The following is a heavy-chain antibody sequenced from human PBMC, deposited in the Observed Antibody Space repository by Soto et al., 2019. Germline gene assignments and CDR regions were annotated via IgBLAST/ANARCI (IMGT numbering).Heavy chain of an antibody. CDR1: GLTVSGKKY. J-gene: IGHJ3*02. Sequence: DVQLVESGGGLIQPGGSLRLSCVASGLTVSGKKYMAWVRQAPGKGPEWLSGVYDLDGTYYADSVRGRFTTSIDSSKNTLYLQMNGLRAEDSGVYYCAIPRHDSSGYFPNDAFDMWGQGTMVTVSS. D-gene: IGHD3-22*01. CDR3: AIPRHDSSGYFPNDAFDM. CDR2: VYDLDGT. V-gene: IGHV3-66*03.